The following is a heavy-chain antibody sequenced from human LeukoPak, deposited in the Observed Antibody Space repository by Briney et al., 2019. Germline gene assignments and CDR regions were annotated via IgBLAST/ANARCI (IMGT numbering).Heavy chain of an antibody. Sequence: ASVKVSCKASGYTFTSYAMHWVRQAPGQRLEWMGWINAGNGNTKYSQEFQGRVTITRDTSASTAYMELSSLRSEDMAVYYCARGSSLSIAAGNQNWFDPWGQGTLVTVSS. V-gene: IGHV1-3*03. D-gene: IGHD6-13*01. CDR2: INAGNGNT. J-gene: IGHJ5*02. CDR3: ARGSSLSIAAGNQNWFDP. CDR1: GYTFTSYA.